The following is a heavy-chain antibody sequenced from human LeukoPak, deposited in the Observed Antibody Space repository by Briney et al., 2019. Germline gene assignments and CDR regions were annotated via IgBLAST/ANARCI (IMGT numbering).Heavy chain of an antibody. V-gene: IGHV4-59*01. CDR3: ARALRGSGSYPYYMDV. CDR2: IYYSGST. CDR1: GGSISSYY. D-gene: IGHD3-10*01. J-gene: IGHJ6*03. Sequence: PSETLSLTCTVSGGSISSYYWSWIRQPPGKGLEWIGYIYYSGSTNYNPSLKSRVTISVDTSKNQFSLKLSSVTAADTAVYYCARALRGSGSYPYYMDVWGKGTTVTISS.